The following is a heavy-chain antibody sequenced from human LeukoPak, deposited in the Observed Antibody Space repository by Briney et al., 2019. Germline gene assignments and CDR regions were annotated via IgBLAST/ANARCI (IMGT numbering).Heavy chain of an antibody. J-gene: IGHJ4*02. V-gene: IGHV1-18*01. CDR1: GYPFTSYG. CDR2: ISTYNGNT. CDR3: GPYWGIGVDY. Sequence: ASVKVSCKASGYPFTSYGISWVRQAPGQGLEWMGWISTYNGNTNYAQKLQGRVTMTTDTSTSTTYMGPGSLRSTHTAIYYCGPYWGIGVDYWGRGTLPTAPS. D-gene: IGHD2-21*01.